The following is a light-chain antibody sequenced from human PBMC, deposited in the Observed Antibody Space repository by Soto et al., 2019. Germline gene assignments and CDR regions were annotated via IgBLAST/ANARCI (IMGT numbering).Light chain of an antibody. Sequence: IQLTHSPSSLSASVGDRVNITFRASQGISSALAWYQQEPGKAPKLLIYDASSLESGVPSRFSGSGSGTDFTLTISSLQPEDFATYYCQQFNNFPITFGQGTRLEIK. CDR1: QGISSA. J-gene: IGKJ5*01. CDR2: DAS. CDR3: QQFNNFPIT. V-gene: IGKV1D-13*01.